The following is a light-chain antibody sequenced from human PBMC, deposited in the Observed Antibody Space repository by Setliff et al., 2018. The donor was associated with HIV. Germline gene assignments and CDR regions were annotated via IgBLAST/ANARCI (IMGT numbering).Light chain of an antibody. CDR2: GNS. CDR3: QSYDSSLSGSYV. CDR1: SSNIGAGYD. V-gene: IGLV1-40*01. J-gene: IGLJ1*01. Sequence: QSALTQPPSVSGAPGQRVTISCTGSSSNIGAGYDVHWYQQLPGTAPKILIYGNSNRPSGVPDRFSGSKSGTSASLAITGLQAEDEADYYCQSYDSSLSGSYVFGTGTNVTV.